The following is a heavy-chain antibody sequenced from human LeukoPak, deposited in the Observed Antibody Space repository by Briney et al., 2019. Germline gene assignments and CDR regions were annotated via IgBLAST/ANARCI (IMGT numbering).Heavy chain of an antibody. CDR3: ATVSLTPGYGYGPHYYYYGMDV. J-gene: IGHJ6*02. V-gene: IGHV1-24*01. Sequence: ASVKVSCKVSGYTLTELSMHWVRQAPGKGLEWMGGFDPEDGETIYAQKFQGRVTMTEDTSTDTAYMELSSLRSEDTAVYYCATVSLTPGYGYGPHYYYYGMDVWGQGTTVTVSS. D-gene: IGHD5-18*01. CDR2: FDPEDGET. CDR1: GYTLTELS.